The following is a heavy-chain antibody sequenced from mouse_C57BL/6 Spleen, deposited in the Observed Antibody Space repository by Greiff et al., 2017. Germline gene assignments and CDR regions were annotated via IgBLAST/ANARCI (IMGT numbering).Heavy chain of an antibody. CDR3: VRQGYDGDFDY. CDR1: GFSFNTYA. CDR2: IRSKSNNYAT. D-gene: IGHD2-14*01. V-gene: IGHV10-1*01. J-gene: IGHJ2*01. Sequence: EVNVVESGGGLVQPKGSLKLSCAASGFSFNTYAMNWVRQAPGKGLEWVARIRSKSNNYATYYADSVKDRFTISRDDSESMLYLQMNNLKTEDTAMYYCVRQGYDGDFDYWGQGTTLTVSS.